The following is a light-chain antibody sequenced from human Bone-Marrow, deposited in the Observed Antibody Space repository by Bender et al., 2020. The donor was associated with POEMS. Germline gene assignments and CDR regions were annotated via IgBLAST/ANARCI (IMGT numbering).Light chain of an antibody. J-gene: IGLJ3*02. CDR2: EVT. Sequence: QSALTQPASVSGSPGQSITISCTGTLSDIGSYNLVSWYQQYPGKVPKLMIYEVTKRPSGVSDRFSGSKSGNTASLTIFRLQAEDEAEYYCLLYYGGAQPWVFGGGTKLTVL. CDR3: LLYYGGAQPWV. V-gene: IGLV2-23*02. CDR1: LSDIGSYNL.